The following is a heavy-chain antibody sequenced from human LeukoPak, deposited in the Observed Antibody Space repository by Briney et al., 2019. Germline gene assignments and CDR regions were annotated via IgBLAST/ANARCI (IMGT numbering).Heavy chain of an antibody. CDR3: AREKTWIQPVDF. CDR1: GFTFSSYS. V-gene: IGHV3-21*01. Sequence: PGGSLRLSCGASGFTFSSYSMSWVRQAPGKGLEWVSSISSTGSYIYYADSMKGRFTISRDNAKNSLFLQMSGLRAEDTAVYYCAREKTWIQPVDFWGQGTLVTVSS. J-gene: IGHJ4*02. CDR2: ISSTGSYI. D-gene: IGHD5-18*01.